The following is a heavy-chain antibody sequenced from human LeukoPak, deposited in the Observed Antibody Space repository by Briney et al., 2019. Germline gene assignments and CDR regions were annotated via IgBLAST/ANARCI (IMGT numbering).Heavy chain of an antibody. J-gene: IGHJ4*02. CDR1: GYTFSNHD. CDR2: MNPNSGAT. CDR3: ARSNVGYYDSSGYYGY. V-gene: IGHV1-8*01. Sequence: ASVKVSCQASGYTFSNHDFDWVRQAPGQGLEWMGWMNPNSGATGYAQKLQGRVTMTTDTSTSTAYMELRSLRSDDTAVYYCARSNVGYYDSSGYYGYWGQGTLVTVSS. D-gene: IGHD3-22*01.